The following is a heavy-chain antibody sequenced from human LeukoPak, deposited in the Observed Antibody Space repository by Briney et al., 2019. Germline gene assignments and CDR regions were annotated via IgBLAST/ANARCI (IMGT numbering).Heavy chain of an antibody. D-gene: IGHD2-15*01. CDR3: VRGGYWRVDY. J-gene: IGHJ4*02. V-gene: IGHV4-38-2*02. CDR2: IYHSGST. Sequence: SETLSLTCTVSGYSISSGYYWGWIRQPPGKGLEWIGSIYHSGSTNYNPSLKSRVTISVDRSKSQFSLILSSVTAADTAVYYCVRGGYWRVDYWGQGTLVTVSS. CDR1: GYSISSGYY.